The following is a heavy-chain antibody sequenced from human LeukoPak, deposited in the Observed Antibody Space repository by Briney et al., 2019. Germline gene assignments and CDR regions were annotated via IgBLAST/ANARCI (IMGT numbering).Heavy chain of an antibody. CDR3: ARDESTVTMGLNYYYGMDV. J-gene: IGHJ6*02. CDR1: GFTFSRSA. V-gene: IGHV3-30-3*01. CDR2: ISYDGSDK. D-gene: IGHD4-17*01. Sequence: GRSLRLSCAASGFTFSRSAMHWVRQAPGKGLEWVAVISYDGSDKFHADSVEGRFTISRDNSKNTLYLQMNSLRTEDTALYYCARDESTVTMGLNYYYGMDVWGQGTTVTVSS.